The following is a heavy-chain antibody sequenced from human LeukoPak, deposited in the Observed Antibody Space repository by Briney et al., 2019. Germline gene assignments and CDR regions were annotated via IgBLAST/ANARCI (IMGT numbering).Heavy chain of an antibody. Sequence: GGSLRLSCAASGFTFSSYSMNWVRQAPGKGLAWVSSISSSSSYIYYADSVKGRFTISRDNAKNSLYLQMNSLRAEDTAVYYCARDLSSSWHTPTGYWGQGTMVTVSS. CDR1: GFTFSSYS. CDR3: ARDLSSSWHTPTGY. J-gene: IGHJ4*02. V-gene: IGHV3-21*01. D-gene: IGHD6-13*01. CDR2: ISSSSSYI.